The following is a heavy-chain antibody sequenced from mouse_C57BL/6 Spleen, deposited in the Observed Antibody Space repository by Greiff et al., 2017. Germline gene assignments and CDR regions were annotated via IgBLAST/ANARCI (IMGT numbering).Heavy chain of an antibody. CDR2: ISDGGSYT. V-gene: IGHV5-4*01. J-gene: IGHJ3*01. CDR3: ARGSNYCGSSYPCAY. CDR1: GFTFSSYA. D-gene: IGHD1-1*01. Sequence: EVQRVESGGGLVKPGGSLKLSCAASGFTFSSYAMSWVRQTPEKRLEWVATISDGGSYTYYPDTVKGRFTISRDNAKNNLYLQMSHLKSEDTAVYYCARGSNYCGSSYPCAYWGQGTLVTVSA.